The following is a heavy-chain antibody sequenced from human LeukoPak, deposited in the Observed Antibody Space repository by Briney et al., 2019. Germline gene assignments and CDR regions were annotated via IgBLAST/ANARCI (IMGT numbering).Heavy chain of an antibody. CDR3: ARDRAIAVDVGVDY. Sequence: PGGSLRLSCEVSGISFSSQSMHWVRQAPGKGLEWVSYISSSSSTIYYADSVKGRFTVSRDNAKNSLYLQMNSLRVEDTALYYCARDRAIAVDVGVDYWGQGTLVTVSS. CDR1: GISFSSQS. CDR2: ISSSSSTI. J-gene: IGHJ4*02. D-gene: IGHD6-19*01. V-gene: IGHV3-48*01.